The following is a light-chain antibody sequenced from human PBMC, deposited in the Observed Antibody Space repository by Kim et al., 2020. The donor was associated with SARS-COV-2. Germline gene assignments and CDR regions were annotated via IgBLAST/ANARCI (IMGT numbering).Light chain of an antibody. V-gene: IGKV3-15*01. CDR3: QQYNNWPRT. J-gene: IGKJ1*01. CDR1: QNVRTN. Sequence: EIVMTQSPATLSVSPGERVTLSCRAGQNVRTNLGWYQQKPGQAPKLLIYGASTRATGIPARFSGSGSGTEFTLIISSLQSEDFAVYYCQQYNNWPRTFGQGNKVDIK. CDR2: GAS.